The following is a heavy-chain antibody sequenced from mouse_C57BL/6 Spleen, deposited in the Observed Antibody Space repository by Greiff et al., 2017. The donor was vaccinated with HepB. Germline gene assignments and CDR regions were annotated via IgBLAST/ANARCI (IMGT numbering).Heavy chain of an antibody. CDR2: IYPGSGST. J-gene: IGHJ4*01. D-gene: IGHD1-1*01. V-gene: IGHV1-55*01. CDR1: GYTFTSYW. Sequence: QVQLQQPGAELVKPGASVKMSCKASGYTFTSYWITWVKQRPGQGLEWIGDIYPGSGSTNYNEKFKSKATRTVDTSSSTAYMQLSSLTSEDSAVYYCARRDYGNAMDYWGQGTSVTVSS. CDR3: ARRDYGNAMDY.